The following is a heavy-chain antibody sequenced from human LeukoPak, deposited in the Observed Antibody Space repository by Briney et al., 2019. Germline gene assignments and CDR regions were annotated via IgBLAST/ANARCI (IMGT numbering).Heavy chain of an antibody. D-gene: IGHD6-13*01. CDR2: IYSGGST. Sequence: PGGSLRLSCAASGFTVSSNYMSWVRQAPGKGLEWVSVIYSGGSTYYADSVKGRFTISRDNSKNTLYLQMNSLRAEDTAVYYCARLSSPGSMDVCGKGTTVTVSS. CDR1: GFTVSSNY. J-gene: IGHJ6*03. V-gene: IGHV3-66*02. CDR3: ARLSSPGSMDV.